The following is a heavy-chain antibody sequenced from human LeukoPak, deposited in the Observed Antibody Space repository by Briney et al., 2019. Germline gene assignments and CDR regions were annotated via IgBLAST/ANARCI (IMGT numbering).Heavy chain of an antibody. Sequence: PSETLSLTCTVSGGSISSSSYYWGWIRQPPGKGLEWIGSIYYSGSTYYNPSLKSRVTISVDMSKNQFSLKLSSVTAADTAVYYRARGLLAAASPYYYYMDVWGKGTTVTVSS. J-gene: IGHJ6*03. CDR2: IYYSGST. CDR1: GGSISSSSYY. CDR3: ARGLLAAASPYYYYMDV. D-gene: IGHD6-13*01. V-gene: IGHV4-39*07.